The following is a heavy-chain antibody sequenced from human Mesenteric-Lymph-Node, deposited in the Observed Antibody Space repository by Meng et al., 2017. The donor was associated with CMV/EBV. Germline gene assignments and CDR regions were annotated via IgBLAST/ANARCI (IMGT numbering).Heavy chain of an antibody. CDR3: ARAYSSSWYGYWYFDL. CDR2: IYYSGST. J-gene: IGHJ2*01. D-gene: IGHD6-13*01. Sequence: GSISSGGYYRSWIRQHPGKGLEWIGYIYYSGSTYYNPSLKSRVTISVDTSKNQFSLKLSSVTAADTAVYYCARAYSSSWYGYWYFDLWGRGTLVTVSS. CDR1: GSISSGGYY. V-gene: IGHV4-31*02.